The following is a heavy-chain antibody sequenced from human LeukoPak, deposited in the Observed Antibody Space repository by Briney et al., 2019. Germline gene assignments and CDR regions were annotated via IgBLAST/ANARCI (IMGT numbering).Heavy chain of an antibody. CDR3: ATYKGGGGGRGS. Sequence: SETLSLTCSVSGGSFSDDHWSWIRQPPGKGLEWIGYYQHRGITKYNPSLKSRVTISVDTSNHQLSLKLTTVTAADTAIYYCATYKGGGGGRGSWGHGTRVTVSS. J-gene: IGHJ5*01. D-gene: IGHD1-14*01. CDR1: GGSFSDDH. V-gene: IGHV4-59*01. CDR2: YQHRGIT.